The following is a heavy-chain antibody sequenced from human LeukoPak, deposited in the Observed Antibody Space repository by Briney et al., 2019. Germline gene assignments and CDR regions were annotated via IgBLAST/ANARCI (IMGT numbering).Heavy chain of an antibody. CDR2: INHSGST. V-gene: IGHV4-34*01. Sequence: SETLSLTCAVYGGSFSGYYWSWIRQPPGRGLEWIGEINHSGSTNYNPSLKSRVTISVDTSKNQFSLKLSSVTAADTAVYYCARARNYYDSSGYYRYYYYYYMDVWGKGTTVTVSS. D-gene: IGHD3-22*01. J-gene: IGHJ6*03. CDR1: GGSFSGYY. CDR3: ARARNYYDSSGYYRYYYYYYMDV.